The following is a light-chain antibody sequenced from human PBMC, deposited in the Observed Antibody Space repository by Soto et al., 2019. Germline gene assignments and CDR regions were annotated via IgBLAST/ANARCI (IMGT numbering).Light chain of an antibody. J-gene: IGLJ1*01. CDR1: SSDIGGYNY. Sequence: QSAPTQPASVSGSPGQSITISCTGTSSDIGGYNYVSWYQQYPGKAPKLMIYEVSNRPSGVSYRFSGSKSGNTASLTISGLQAEDEADYYCSSYTSTYTYVFGTGTKVTVL. CDR2: EVS. V-gene: IGLV2-14*01. CDR3: SSYTSTYTYV.